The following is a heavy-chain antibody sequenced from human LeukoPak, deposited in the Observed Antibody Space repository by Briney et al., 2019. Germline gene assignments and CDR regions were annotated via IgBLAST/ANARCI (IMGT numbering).Heavy chain of an antibody. V-gene: IGHV3-23*01. CDR1: GFTFSSYD. J-gene: IGHJ4*02. CDR2: ITSGVNT. Sequence: PGGSLRLSCAASGFTFSSYDMSWVRQAPGKGLEWVSAITSGVNTYYADSVKGRFSISRDNSKNTLYLQMNSLRTEDTAVYYCALNFRKLDYWGQGTLVTVSS. CDR3: ALNFRKLDY.